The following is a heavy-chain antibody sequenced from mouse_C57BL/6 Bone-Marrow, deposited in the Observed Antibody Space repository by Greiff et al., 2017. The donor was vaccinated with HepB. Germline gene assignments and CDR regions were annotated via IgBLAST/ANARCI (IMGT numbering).Heavy chain of an antibody. CDR1: GYTFTSYW. J-gene: IGHJ4*01. Sequence: QVHVKQPGAELVMPGASVKLSCKASGYTFTSYWMHWVKQRPGQGLEWIGEIDPSDSYTNYNQKFKGKSTLTVDKSSSTAYMQLSSLTSEDSAVYYCARTVTGRYYAMDYWGQGTSVTVSS. V-gene: IGHV1-69*01. D-gene: IGHD4-1*01. CDR3: ARTVTGRYYAMDY. CDR2: IDPSDSYT.